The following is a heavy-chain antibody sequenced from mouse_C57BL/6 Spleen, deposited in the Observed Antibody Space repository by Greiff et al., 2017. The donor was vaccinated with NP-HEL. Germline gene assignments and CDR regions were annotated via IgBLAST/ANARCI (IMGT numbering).Heavy chain of an antibody. CDR2: IDPADGET. CDR3: ARSSGYGGDY. V-gene: IGHV14-2*01. Sequence: EVQLQQSGAELVKPGASVKLSCTASGFNIKAYYMHWVKQRTEKGLEWIGRIDPADGETKSAPKFQGKATITADTSSNSAYLQLISLTSEDTAVYYCARSSGYGGDYWGQGTSVTVSS. D-gene: IGHD3-2*02. CDR1: GFNIKAYY. J-gene: IGHJ4*01.